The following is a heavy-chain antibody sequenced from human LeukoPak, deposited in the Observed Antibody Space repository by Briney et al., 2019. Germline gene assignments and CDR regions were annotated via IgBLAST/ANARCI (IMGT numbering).Heavy chain of an antibody. V-gene: IGHV4-39*01. D-gene: IGHD2-15*01. CDR3: ARLGVAAGLDY. CDR2: IYYSGST. Sequence: SETLSLTCTVSGGSISSSSYYWGWIRQPPGKGLEWIESIYYSGSTYYNPSLKSRVTISVDTSKNQFSLKLSSVTAADTAVYYCARLGVAAGLDYWGQGTLVTVSS. J-gene: IGHJ4*02. CDR1: GGSISSSSYY.